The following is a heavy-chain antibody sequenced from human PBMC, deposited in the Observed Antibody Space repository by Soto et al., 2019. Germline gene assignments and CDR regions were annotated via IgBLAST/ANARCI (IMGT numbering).Heavy chain of an antibody. CDR1: GFTFSSYG. CDR3: ARDVQYCSGGSCYPYYYGMDV. J-gene: IGHJ6*01. V-gene: IGHV3-33*01. Sequence: QVQLVESGGGVVQPGRSLRLSCAASGFTFSSYGMHWVRQAPGKGLEWVAVIWYDGSNKYYADSVKGRFTISRDNSKNTLYLQMNSLRAEDTAVYYCARDVQYCSGGSCYPYYYGMDVW. D-gene: IGHD2-15*01. CDR2: IWYDGSNK.